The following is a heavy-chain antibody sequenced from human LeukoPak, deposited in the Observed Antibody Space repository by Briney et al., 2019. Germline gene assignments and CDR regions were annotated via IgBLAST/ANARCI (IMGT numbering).Heavy chain of an antibody. CDR2: ISGSGGST. J-gene: IGHJ6*04. CDR1: GFTFSSYG. D-gene: IGHD3-22*01. V-gene: IGHV3-23*01. Sequence: GGSLRLSCAASGFTFSSYGMSWVRQAPGKGLEWVSAISGSGGSTYYADSVKGRFTISRDNSKNTLYLQMNSLRAEDTAVYYCARDKRPDYYDSSGYPVGVWGKGTTVTVSS. CDR3: ARDKRPDYYDSSGYPVGV.